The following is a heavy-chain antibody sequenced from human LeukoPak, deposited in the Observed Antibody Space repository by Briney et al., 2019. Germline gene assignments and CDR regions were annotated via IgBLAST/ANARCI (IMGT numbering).Heavy chain of an antibody. CDR2: ISYDGRTT. Sequence: GRSLRLSCAASGFTFSNYSMQWVRQAPGKGLEWPAVISYDGRTTFYADSVKGRFTISRDNSKNTVDLQMSSLRAEDTAVYYCAKEFTSYTSGWFFQHWGQGTLVTASS. J-gene: IGHJ1*01. D-gene: IGHD6-13*01. CDR1: GFTFSNYS. CDR3: AKEFTSYTSGWFFQH. V-gene: IGHV3-30*18.